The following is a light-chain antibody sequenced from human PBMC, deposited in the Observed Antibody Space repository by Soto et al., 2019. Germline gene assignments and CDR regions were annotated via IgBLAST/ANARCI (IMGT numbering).Light chain of an antibody. CDR2: DAS. CDR1: QSINWY. J-gene: IGKJ2*03. Sequence: DIQMTQSPSSLSASVGDRVTITCRASQSINWYLNWYQQXPGKAPLVLIYDASTLQGGAPSRFGGTGSGTEFTLTISSLQPEDFATYYCQQYNAYYSFGQGTKVDIK. V-gene: IGKV1-5*01. CDR3: QQYNAYYS.